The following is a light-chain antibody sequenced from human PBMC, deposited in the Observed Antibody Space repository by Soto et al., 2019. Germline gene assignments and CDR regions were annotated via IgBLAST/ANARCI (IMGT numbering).Light chain of an antibody. J-gene: IGLJ1*01. CDR3: CSFGGSGYV. Sequence: QSALTQPASVSGSLGQSITFSCSGTTSDVGIVSWYQHHPGKAPKLMIHEVTKRPSGVSDRFSGSKSGNSASLTISGLQAEDEADYFCCSFGGSGYVFGTGTKVTVL. CDR1: TSDVGI. V-gene: IGLV2-23*02. CDR2: EVT.